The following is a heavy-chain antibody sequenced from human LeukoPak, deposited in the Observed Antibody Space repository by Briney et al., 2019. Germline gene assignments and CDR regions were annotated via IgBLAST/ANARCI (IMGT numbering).Heavy chain of an antibody. CDR3: ATIKRGSIFGYFDF. Sequence: SETLSLTCTVSGGSISTHHWSWIRQPPGKGLEWIGYVLDSERTKDNPSLKSRATLSADTSKNQFSLRLTSVTAADSAVYYCATIKRGSIFGYFDFWGQGVLVTVSS. V-gene: IGHV4-59*11. CDR2: VLDSERT. CDR1: GGSISTHH. J-gene: IGHJ4*02. D-gene: IGHD5-18*01.